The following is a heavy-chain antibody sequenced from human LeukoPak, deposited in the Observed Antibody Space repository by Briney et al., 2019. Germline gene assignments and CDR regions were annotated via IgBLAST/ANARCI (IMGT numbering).Heavy chain of an antibody. J-gene: IGHJ4*02. Sequence: TGGSLRLSCTASGVIFSSYWMTWVRQAPGKGLEWVANIRQDGSEKNFVDSVKGRFTISRDNAKNSLYLQMNTLTAEDTAVYYCARDPIDYWGQGTLVTVTS. CDR1: GVIFSSYW. CDR3: ARDPIDY. CDR2: IRQDGSEK. V-gene: IGHV3-7*01.